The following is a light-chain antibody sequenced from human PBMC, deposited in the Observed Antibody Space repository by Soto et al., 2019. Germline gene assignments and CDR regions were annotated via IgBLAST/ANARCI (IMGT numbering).Light chain of an antibody. CDR3: QQYGSSPWT. Sequence: EIVLTQSPGTLSLSPGERATLSCRASQSVSSNYLAWCQQKTGQAPRLLIYGASRRATGIPDRFSGSGSGTDFTLTISRLEPEDFAVYYCQQYGSSPWTFGQGTKVEIK. CDR1: QSVSSNY. CDR2: GAS. J-gene: IGKJ1*01. V-gene: IGKV3-20*01.